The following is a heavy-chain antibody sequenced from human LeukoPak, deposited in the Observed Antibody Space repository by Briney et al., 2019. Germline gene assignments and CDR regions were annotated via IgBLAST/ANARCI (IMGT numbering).Heavy chain of an antibody. D-gene: IGHD6-13*01. V-gene: IGHV3-7*05. CDR3: ARDPYSSSWSYGMDV. CDR2: IKHDGSEQ. CDR1: GFTFSKYW. Sequence: GGSLRLSCTASGFTFSKYWMSWVRQTPEKGLEWLANIKHDGSEQVYVDSVKGRFTISRDNAKNSLYLQMNSLRAEDKAVYYCARDPYSSSWSYGMDVWGQGTTVTVSS. J-gene: IGHJ6*02.